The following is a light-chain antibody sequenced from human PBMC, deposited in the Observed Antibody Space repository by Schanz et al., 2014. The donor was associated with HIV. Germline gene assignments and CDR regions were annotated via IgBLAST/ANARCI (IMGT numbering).Light chain of an antibody. V-gene: IGKV3-20*01. CDR3: QQYGSSPLT. J-gene: IGKJ4*01. CDR1: QTVSSNS. CDR2: SAS. Sequence: EIVLTQSPVILSLSPGERATLSCRASQTVSSNSLGWYQQKRGQVPRLLIYSASRRANGIPDRFSGSGSGTDFTLTISRVEPEDFAVYYCQQYGSSPLTFGGGTKVEIK.